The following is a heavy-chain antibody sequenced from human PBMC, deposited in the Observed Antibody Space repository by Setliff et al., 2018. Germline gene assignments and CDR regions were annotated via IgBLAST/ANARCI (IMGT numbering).Heavy chain of an antibody. CDR2: IYYSGST. J-gene: IGHJ3*02. CDR1: GGSISSGGYY. V-gene: IGHV4-31*03. Sequence: SETLSLTCTVSGGSISSGGYYWSWIRQHPGTGLEWIGYIYYSGSTYYNPSLKSRVTISVDTSKNQFSLKLSSVTAADTAVYYCARDPLTTNRRRAFDIWGQGTMVTVSS. D-gene: IGHD4-17*01. CDR3: ARDPLTTNRRRAFDI.